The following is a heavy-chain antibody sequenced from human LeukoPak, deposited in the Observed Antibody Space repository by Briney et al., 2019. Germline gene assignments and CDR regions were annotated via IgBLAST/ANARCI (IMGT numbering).Heavy chain of an antibody. J-gene: IGHJ4*02. CDR1: GGSISSYY. Sequence: SETLSLTCTVSGGSISSYYWGWIRQPPGKGLEWIGSIYHSGSTYYNPSLKSRVTISVDTSKNQFSLKLSSVTAADTAVYYCARDLMGRYDYWGQGTLVTVSS. D-gene: IGHD3-10*01. V-gene: IGHV4-38-2*02. CDR2: IYHSGST. CDR3: ARDLMGRYDY.